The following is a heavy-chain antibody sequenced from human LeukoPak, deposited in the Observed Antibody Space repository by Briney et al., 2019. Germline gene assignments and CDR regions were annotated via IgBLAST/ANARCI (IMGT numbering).Heavy chain of an antibody. CDR2: INHSGST. D-gene: IGHD3-3*01. V-gene: IGHV4-34*01. J-gene: IGHJ4*02. CDR3: ARGGLRFLEWSFDY. Sequence: PSETLSLTCGVYGGSFSGYYWSWIRQPPGMGLEWIGEINHSGSTNFHPSLNSRVSMSVDTSKNQFSLKPNSVTSADTAIYYCARGGLRFLEWSFDYWDQGTLVSVSS. CDR1: GGSFSGYY.